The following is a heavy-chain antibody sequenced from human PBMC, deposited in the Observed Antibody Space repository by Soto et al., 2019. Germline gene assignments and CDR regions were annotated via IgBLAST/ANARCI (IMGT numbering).Heavy chain of an antibody. J-gene: IGHJ6*02. V-gene: IGHV1-46*01. CDR3: ARDPPSGSSSAYYYSGMDV. Sequence: ASVKVSCKASGYTFTSYYMHWVRQAPGQGLEWMGIINPSGGSTSYAQKFQGRVTMTRDTSTSTVYMELSSLRSEDTAVYYCARDPPSGSSSAYYYSGMDVWGQGTTVTVSS. CDR2: INPSGGST. D-gene: IGHD6-6*01. CDR1: GYTFTSYY.